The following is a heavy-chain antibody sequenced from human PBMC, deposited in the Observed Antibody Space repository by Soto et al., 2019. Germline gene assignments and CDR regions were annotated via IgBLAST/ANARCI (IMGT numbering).Heavy chain of an antibody. V-gene: IGHV4-59*01. J-gene: IGHJ4*02. D-gene: IGHD3-16*01. CDR2: IYYSGST. CDR3: ASFHADYEYFFDS. CDR1: GGSISRYH. Sequence: SETLSLTCTVSGGSISRYHWSWIRQPPGKGLEWIGYIYYSGSTYYNPSLRSRVAISVDTSKNQFSLKVSSVTAADTAVYYCASFHADYEYFFDSWGQGTLVTVSS.